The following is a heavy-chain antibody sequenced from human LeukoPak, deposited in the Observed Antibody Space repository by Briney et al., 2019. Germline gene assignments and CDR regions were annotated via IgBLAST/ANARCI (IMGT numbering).Heavy chain of an antibody. V-gene: IGHV3-23*01. CDR3: AKGSRGYTNYYFDY. Sequence: GGSLRLSCAYSGFSFRGYAMIWVRQAPGKGLELVSTISGSGASTFYADSVRGRFITSKDIPSNIVYLQMNSLRAEDTAVYYCAKGSRGYTNYYFDYWGQGTLVTVSS. J-gene: IGHJ4*02. CDR2: ISGSGAST. CDR1: GFSFRGYA. D-gene: IGHD2-2*02.